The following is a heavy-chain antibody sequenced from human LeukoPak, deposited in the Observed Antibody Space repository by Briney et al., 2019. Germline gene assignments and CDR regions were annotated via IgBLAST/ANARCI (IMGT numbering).Heavy chain of an antibody. CDR3: GRLRDIVVVPAASRRGTIFDY. J-gene: IGHJ4*02. D-gene: IGHD2-2*01. V-gene: IGHV4-38-2*01. Sequence: SETLSLTRAVPGYSISIGYYWGWIRQPPGKGLDGIGSIYHSGSTYYKPSLKRRVTISVDTSKNQFSLKMSSVTDADTAVYYCGRLRDIVVVPAASRRGTIFDYWGQGTLVTVSS. CDR2: IYHSGST. CDR1: GYSISIGYY.